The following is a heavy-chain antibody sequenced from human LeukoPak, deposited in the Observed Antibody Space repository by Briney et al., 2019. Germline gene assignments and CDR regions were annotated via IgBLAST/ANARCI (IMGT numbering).Heavy chain of an antibody. J-gene: IGHJ4*02. D-gene: IGHD3-22*01. CDR1: GYTLTELS. V-gene: IGHV1-24*01. CDR3: ATDYRYDSSGYPPSFDY. Sequence: ASVKVSCKVSGYTLTELSMHWVRQPPGKGLEWMGGFDPEDGETIYAQKFQGRVTMTEDTSTHTAYMELSSLRSEDTAVYYCATDYRYDSSGYPPSFDYWGQGTLVTVSS. CDR2: FDPEDGET.